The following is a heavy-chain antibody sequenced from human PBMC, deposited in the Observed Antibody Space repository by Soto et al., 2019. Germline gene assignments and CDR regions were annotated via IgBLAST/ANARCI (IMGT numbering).Heavy chain of an antibody. J-gene: IGHJ4*02. Sequence: GGSLRLSCAASGFTFSNAWMSWVRQAPGKGLEWVGRIKSKTDGGTTDYAAPVKGRFTITRDDSKNTLYLQMNSLKTEDTAVYYCTTDLAAVAGDYWGQGTLVTVSS. V-gene: IGHV3-15*01. D-gene: IGHD6-19*01. CDR3: TTDLAAVAGDY. CDR1: GFTFSNAW. CDR2: IKSKTDGGTT.